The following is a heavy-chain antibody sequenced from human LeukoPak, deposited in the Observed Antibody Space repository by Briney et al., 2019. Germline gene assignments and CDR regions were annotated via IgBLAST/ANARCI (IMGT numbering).Heavy chain of an antibody. J-gene: IGHJ4*02. V-gene: IGHV4-59*08. Sequence: PSETLSLTCTVSGFFISSFYWSWIRQPPGKGLEWIGHIYYSGSTNYNPSLKSRVTISVDTSKNQFSLKLRSVTAADTAVYYCAFSHEYGDYDFDYWGQGTLVTVSS. D-gene: IGHD4-17*01. CDR1: GFFISSFY. CDR3: AFSHEYGDYDFDY. CDR2: IYYSGST.